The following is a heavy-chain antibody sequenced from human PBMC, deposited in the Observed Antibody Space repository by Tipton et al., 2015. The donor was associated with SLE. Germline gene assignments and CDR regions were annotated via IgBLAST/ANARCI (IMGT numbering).Heavy chain of an antibody. D-gene: IGHD6-19*01. CDR2: IWYDGSNK. V-gene: IGHV3-33*01. CDR1: GFTFSSYA. CDR3: ATRQGSGWYQSFDY. J-gene: IGHJ4*02. Sequence: RSLRLSCAASGFTFSSYAIHWVRQAPGKGLEWVAVIWYDGSNKYYADSVKGRFTISRDNSKNTLYLQMNSLRVEDTAVYYCATRQGSGWYQSFDYWGQGSLVTVSS.